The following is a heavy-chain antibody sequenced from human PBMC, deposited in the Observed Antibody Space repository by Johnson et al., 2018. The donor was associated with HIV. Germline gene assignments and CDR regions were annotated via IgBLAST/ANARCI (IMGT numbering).Heavy chain of an antibody. CDR3: AFIEYSSLDAFDI. Sequence: MLLVESGGGLVQPGGSLRLSCAASGFTFGSYVMSWVRQAPGKGLEWVSAISGSGASTYYADSLKGRCTISRDNSKNTLYLQMNSLRAEDTAVYYCAFIEYSSLDAFDIWGQGTMVTVSS. D-gene: IGHD6-6*01. CDR1: GFTFGSYV. CDR2: ISGSGAST. J-gene: IGHJ3*02. V-gene: IGHV3-23*04.